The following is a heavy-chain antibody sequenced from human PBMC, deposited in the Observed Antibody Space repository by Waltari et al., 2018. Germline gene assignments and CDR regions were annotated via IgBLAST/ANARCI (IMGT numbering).Heavy chain of an antibody. CDR2: FDPEDGET. CDR3: ATGVVVTAMDAFDI. CDR1: GSTLPALS. D-gene: IGHD2-21*02. Sequence: QVQLVQSGAEVTKPGASVKVSCKVSGSTLPALSMHWVRRAPGKGLEWMGGFDPEDGETIYAQKFQGRVTMTEDTSTDTAYMELSSLRSEDTAVYYCATGVVVTAMDAFDIWGQGTMVTVSS. J-gene: IGHJ3*02. V-gene: IGHV1-24*01.